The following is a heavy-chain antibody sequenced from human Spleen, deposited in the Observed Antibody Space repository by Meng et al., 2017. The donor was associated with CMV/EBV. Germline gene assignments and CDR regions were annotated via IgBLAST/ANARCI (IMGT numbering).Heavy chain of an antibody. CDR3: ARGHLTGTTYWFDP. V-gene: IGHV4-4*01. D-gene: IGHD1-7*01. CDR2: IHHSGST. J-gene: IGHJ5*02. CDR1: RGTISSTNW. Sequence: VSRGTISSTNWGSWVRQSPGKGLEWIGGIHHSGSTKYNPPLKTRVTISLDRSNNQFSLEMNSLTAADTAVYFCARGHLTGTTYWFDPWGQGTLVTVSS.